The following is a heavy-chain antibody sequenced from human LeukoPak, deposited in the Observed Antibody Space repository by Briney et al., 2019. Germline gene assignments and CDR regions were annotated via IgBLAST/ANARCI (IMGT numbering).Heavy chain of an antibody. Sequence: PGGSLRLSCAASGFTFSSYEMAWVRRAPGKGLEWVSYIGSSGGSRYYADSVKGRFTSSRDNAKNSLYLQMNSLRVEDTAVYYCAREDGDAFDIWGQGTMVTVSS. CDR2: IGSSGGSR. CDR3: AREDGDAFDI. J-gene: IGHJ3*02. D-gene: IGHD5-24*01. V-gene: IGHV3-48*03. CDR1: GFTFSSYE.